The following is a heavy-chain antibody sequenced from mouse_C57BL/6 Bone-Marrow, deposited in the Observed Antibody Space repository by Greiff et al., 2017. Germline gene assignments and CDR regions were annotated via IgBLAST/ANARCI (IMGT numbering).Heavy chain of an antibody. CDR3: ARKGTGTEDY. J-gene: IGHJ2*01. Sequence: QVQLQQSGPELVKPGASVKISCKASGYAFSSSWMNWVKQRPGKGLEWIGRIYPGDGDTNYNGKFKGKATLTADKSSSTAYMQLSSLTSEDSAVYFCARKGTGTEDYGGQGTTLTVSS. V-gene: IGHV1-82*01. CDR2: IYPGDGDT. CDR1: GYAFSSSW. D-gene: IGHD4-1*01.